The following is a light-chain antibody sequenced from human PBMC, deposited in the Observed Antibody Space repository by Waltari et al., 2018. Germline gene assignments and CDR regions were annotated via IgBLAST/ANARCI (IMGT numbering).Light chain of an antibody. V-gene: IGKV1-39*01. J-gene: IGKJ2*01. CDR3: QQSYTTPYT. Sequence: DIQMTQSPSSLSASVWDSVTITCRASQSISKYLNWYKQKPGKAPKLLIYGASSLQSGVPPRFSGSGSGTEFTLTISSLQPEDFATYSCQQSYTTPYTFGQGTKLEI. CDR1: QSISKY. CDR2: GAS.